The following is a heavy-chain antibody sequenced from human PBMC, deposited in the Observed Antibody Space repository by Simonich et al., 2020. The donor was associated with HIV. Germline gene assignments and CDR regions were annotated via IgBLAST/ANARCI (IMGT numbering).Heavy chain of an antibody. D-gene: IGHD4-17*01. CDR1: GGSFSGYY. J-gene: IGHJ4*02. CDR2: INNSGSS. Sequence: QVQLQQWGAGLLKPSETLSLTCAVYGGSFSGYYWSWIRQPPGKGLEWIGEINNSGSSNYNPSLKSRVTISVDASKNQFSLKLSSVTAADTAVYYCTRGYGDYGDYWGQGTLVTVSS. V-gene: IGHV4-34*01. CDR3: TRGYGDYGDY.